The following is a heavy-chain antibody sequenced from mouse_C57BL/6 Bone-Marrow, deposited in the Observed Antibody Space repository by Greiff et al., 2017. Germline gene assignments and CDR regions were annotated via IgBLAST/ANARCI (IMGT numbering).Heavy chain of an antibody. CDR1: GFTFSDYG. V-gene: IGHV5-17*01. CDR3: AWDYYGSLDY. D-gene: IGHD1-1*01. J-gene: IGHJ2*01. Sequence: EVKLQESGGGLVKPGGSLKLSCAASGFTFSDYGMHWVRQAPEKGLEWVAYISSGSSTIYYADTVKGRFTISRDNAKNTLFLQMTSLSTEATAIYYCAWDYYGSLDYWGQGTTLTVSS. CDR2: ISSGSSTI.